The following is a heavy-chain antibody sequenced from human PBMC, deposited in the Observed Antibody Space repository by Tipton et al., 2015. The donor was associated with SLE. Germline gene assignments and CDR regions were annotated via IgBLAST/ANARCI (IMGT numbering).Heavy chain of an antibody. J-gene: IGHJ6*02. CDR2: IIPIFGTA. V-gene: IGHV1-69*01. Sequence: SCAASGFTFTSYALSWVRQAPGQGLEWMGGIIPIFGTANYAQKFQGRVTITADESTSTAYMELSSLRSEDTAVYYCARRSGTWGDYYYYGMDVWGQGTTVTFSS. D-gene: IGHD1-26*01. CDR3: ARRSGTWGDYYYYGMDV. CDR1: GFTFTSYA.